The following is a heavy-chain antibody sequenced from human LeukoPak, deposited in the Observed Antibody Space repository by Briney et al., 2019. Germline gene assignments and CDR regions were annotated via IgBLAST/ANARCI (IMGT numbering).Heavy chain of an antibody. V-gene: IGHV3-7*01. D-gene: IGHD3-22*01. CDR3: ARTTYYYDSSGYYRGDYFDY. CDR2: IKQDGSEK. Sequence: PGGSLRLSCAASGFTFSSYWMSWVRQAPGKGLEWVANIKQDGSEKYYVDSVKGRFTISRDNAKNSLYLQMNSLRAEDTAVYSCARTTYYYDSSGYYRGDYFDYWGQGTLVSVSS. CDR1: GFTFSSYW. J-gene: IGHJ4*02.